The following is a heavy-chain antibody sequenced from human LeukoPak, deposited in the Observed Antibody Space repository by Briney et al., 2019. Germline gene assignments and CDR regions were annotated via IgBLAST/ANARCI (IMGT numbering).Heavy chain of an antibody. D-gene: IGHD3-3*01. Sequence: AGGSLRLSCAASGFTFSSYWMHWVRHAPGKGLVWVSRINSDGSSTSYADSVKGRFTISRDNAKNTLYLQMNSLRAEDTAVYYCARARLRFFDYYGMDVWGQGTTVTVSS. V-gene: IGHV3-74*01. CDR2: INSDGSST. CDR1: GFTFSSYW. CDR3: ARARLRFFDYYGMDV. J-gene: IGHJ6*02.